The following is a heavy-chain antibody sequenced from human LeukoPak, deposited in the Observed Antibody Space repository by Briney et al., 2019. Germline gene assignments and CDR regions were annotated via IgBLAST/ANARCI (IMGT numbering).Heavy chain of an antibody. CDR3: AGPAYYYYYMDV. CDR1: GGSFSGYY. J-gene: IGHJ6*03. CDR2: INHSGST. Sequence: SETLSLTCAVYGGSFSGYYWSWIRQPPGKGLEWIGEINHSGSTNYNPSLKSRVTISVDTSKNQFSLKLSSVTAADTAVYYCAGPAYYYYYMDVWGKGTMVTVSS. V-gene: IGHV4-34*01.